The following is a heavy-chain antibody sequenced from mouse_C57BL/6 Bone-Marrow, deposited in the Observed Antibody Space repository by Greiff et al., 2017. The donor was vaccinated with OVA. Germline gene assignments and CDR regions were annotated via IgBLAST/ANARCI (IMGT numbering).Heavy chain of an antibody. D-gene: IGHD2-2*01. CDR2: IYPGNSDT. Sequence: VQLQQSGTVLARPGASVKMSCKTSGYTFTSYWIHWVKQRPGQGLEWIGAIYPGNSDTSYNQKFKGKAKLTAVTSASTAYMELSSLTNEDSAVYYCTRLGLWLRRAWFAYWGQGTLVTVSA. CDR3: TRLGLWLRRAWFAY. J-gene: IGHJ3*01. V-gene: IGHV1-5*01. CDR1: GYTFTSYW.